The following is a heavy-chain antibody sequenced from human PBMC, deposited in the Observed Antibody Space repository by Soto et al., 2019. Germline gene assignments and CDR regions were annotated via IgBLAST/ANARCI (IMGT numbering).Heavy chain of an antibody. Sequence: QVQLQESGPGLVKPSETLSLTCILSGGSISNYYWSWIRQSPGKGLEWIGYVDYTGNTNFKYNPSLESRVTRPVNRANNKLRLILRFVTAADTTSCYCARLPDYGAYVAPWGQGTLVTVSS. CDR1: GGSISNYY. V-gene: IGHV4-59*01. D-gene: IGHD4-17*01. CDR2: VDYTGNT. CDR3: ARLPDYGAYVAP. J-gene: IGHJ5*02.